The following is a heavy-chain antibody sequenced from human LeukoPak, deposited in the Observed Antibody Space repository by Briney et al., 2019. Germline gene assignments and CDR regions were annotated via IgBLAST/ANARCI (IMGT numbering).Heavy chain of an antibody. J-gene: IGHJ3*02. CDR3: ASIRYGGYLDAFDI. Sequence: GGSLRLSCAASGFIFSSYTLHWVRQAPGKGLEWVALISHDGSKKYYADSVKGRFTISRDNAKNSLYLQMNSLRAEDTAVYYCASIRYGGYLDAFDIWGQGTMVTVSS. D-gene: IGHD5-12*01. V-gene: IGHV3-30-3*01. CDR2: ISHDGSKK. CDR1: GFIFSSYT.